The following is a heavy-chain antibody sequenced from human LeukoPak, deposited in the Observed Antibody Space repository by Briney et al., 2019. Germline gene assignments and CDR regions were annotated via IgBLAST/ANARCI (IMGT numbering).Heavy chain of an antibody. CDR2: IYWDDDK. J-gene: IGHJ4*02. CDR3: AHFTYYYDSSGFGY. CDR1: GFSRSTSGVG. D-gene: IGHD3-22*01. V-gene: IGHV2-5*02. Sequence: SGPTLVNPTQTLTLTCTFSGFSRSTSGVGVGWIRQPPGKALEWLALIYWDDDKRYSPSLKSRLTITKDTSKNQVVLTMTNMDPVDTATYYCAHFTYYYDSSGFGYWGQGTLVTVSS.